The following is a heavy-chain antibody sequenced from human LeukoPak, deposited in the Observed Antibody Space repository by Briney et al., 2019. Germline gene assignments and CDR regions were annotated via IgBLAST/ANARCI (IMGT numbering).Heavy chain of an antibody. CDR1: GYRFTNYW. Sequence: GESLKISCKASGYRFTNYWIGWVRQMPGKGLEWMGVIYPHDSSTRYSPSFQGQVTTSADNSISSVYLQWHSLKASDSGVYYCARQGGDNGFRAHWGQGTLVTVSS. V-gene: IGHV5-51*01. J-gene: IGHJ4*02. CDR3: ARQGGDNGFRAH. D-gene: IGHD4-17*01. CDR2: IYPHDSST.